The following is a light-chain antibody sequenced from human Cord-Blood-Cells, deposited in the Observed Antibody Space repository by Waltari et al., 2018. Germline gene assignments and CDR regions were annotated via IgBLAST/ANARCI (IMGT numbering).Light chain of an antibody. V-gene: IGKV3-20*01. Sequence: EIVLTQSPGTLSLSPGERATLSCRASQSVSNSYLAWYQQKPGQAPGLLIYCASSRATGIPDRFSGSGSGTDFTLTISRVEPEDFAVYYCQQYGSSPLTFGGGTKVEIK. CDR1: QSVSNSY. CDR3: QQYGSSPLT. CDR2: CAS. J-gene: IGKJ4*01.